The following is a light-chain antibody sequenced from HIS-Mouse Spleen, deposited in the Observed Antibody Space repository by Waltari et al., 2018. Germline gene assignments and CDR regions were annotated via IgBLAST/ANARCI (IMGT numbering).Light chain of an antibody. CDR1: QSVLYSSNNKNY. CDR2: WAS. J-gene: IGKJ4*01. V-gene: IGKV4-1*01. Sequence: DIVMTQSPDSLAVSLGERATINCKSSQSVLYSSNNKNYLAWYQQKPGQPPQLLIYWASTRESVVPDRFSGSGSGTDFTLTISSLQAEDVAVYYCQQYYSNSSLTFGGGTKVEIK. CDR3: QQYYSNSSLT.